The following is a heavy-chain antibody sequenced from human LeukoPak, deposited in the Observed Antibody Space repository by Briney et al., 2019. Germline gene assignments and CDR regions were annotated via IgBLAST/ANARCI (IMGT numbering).Heavy chain of an antibody. V-gene: IGHV4-34*01. CDR3: ATYSGGVIPYYYYYMDV. D-gene: IGHD3-10*01. CDR2: INRSGST. Sequence: SETLSLTCAVYGGSFSGYYWSWIRQPPGKGLEWIGEINRSGSTNYNPSLKSRVTISVDTSKNQFSLKLSSVTAADTAVYYCATYSGGVIPYYYYYMDVWGKGTTVTVSS. CDR1: GGSFSGYY. J-gene: IGHJ6*03.